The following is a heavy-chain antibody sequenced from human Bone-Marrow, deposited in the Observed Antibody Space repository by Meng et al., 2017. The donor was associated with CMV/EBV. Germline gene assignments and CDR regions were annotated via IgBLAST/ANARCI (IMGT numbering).Heavy chain of an antibody. D-gene: IGHD5-24*01. J-gene: IGHJ5*02. CDR2: MNPNSGNT. CDR3: ARDRMLQRGWFDP. Sequence: ASVKVSCKASGYTFTSYDINWVRQATGQGLEWMGWMNPNSGNTDYAQKFQGRVTITRNTSISTAYMELSSLRSEDTAVYYCARDRMLQRGWFDPWGQGTLVTVSS. CDR1: GYTFTSYD. V-gene: IGHV1-8*03.